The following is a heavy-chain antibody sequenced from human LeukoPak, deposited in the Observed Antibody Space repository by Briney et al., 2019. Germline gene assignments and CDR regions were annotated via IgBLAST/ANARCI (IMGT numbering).Heavy chain of an antibody. CDR1: GYTFTGYY. CDR3: ARGDCSGGSCYFKFDY. Sequence: ASVKVSCKASGYTFTGYYMHWVRQAPGQGLEWMGWINPNSGGTNYAQKFQGRVTMTRDTSISTAYMELSRLRSDDTAVYYCARGDCSGGSCYFKFDYWGQGTLVTVSS. V-gene: IGHV1-2*02. J-gene: IGHJ4*02. D-gene: IGHD2-15*01. CDR2: INPNSGGT.